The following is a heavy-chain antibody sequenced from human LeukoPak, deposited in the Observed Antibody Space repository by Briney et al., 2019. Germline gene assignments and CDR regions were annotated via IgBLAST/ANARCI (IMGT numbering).Heavy chain of an antibody. CDR2: LYSGGTI. CDR3: ARQAFDGSAYTCLDL. CDR1: GLTVTSSF. V-gene: IGHV3-53*01. D-gene: IGHD3-16*01. J-gene: IGHJ5*02. Sequence: GGSLRLSCVASGLTVTSSFMSWVRQARGKGLEWVSILYSGGTIYYADSVKGRFTISRDNSRNTLYLEMNSLRAEDTAVYYCARQAFDGSAYTCLDLWGQGTLVTVSS.